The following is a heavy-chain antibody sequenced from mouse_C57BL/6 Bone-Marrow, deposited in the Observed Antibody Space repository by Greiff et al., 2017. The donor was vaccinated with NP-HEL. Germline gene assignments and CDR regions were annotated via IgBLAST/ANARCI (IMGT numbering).Heavy chain of an antibody. CDR2: IDPEDGDT. Sequence: VQLQQSGAELVRPGASVKLSCTASGFNIKDYYMHWVKQRPEQGLEWIGRIDPEDGDTEYATKFQGKATMTADTSSNTAYLQLSSLTSEDTAVYYCTIPLTTVVASDYWGQGTTLTVSS. CDR3: TIPLTTVVASDY. V-gene: IGHV14-1*01. D-gene: IGHD1-1*01. J-gene: IGHJ2*01. CDR1: GFNIKDYY.